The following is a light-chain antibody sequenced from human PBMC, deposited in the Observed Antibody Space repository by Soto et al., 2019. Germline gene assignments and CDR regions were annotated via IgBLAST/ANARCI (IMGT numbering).Light chain of an antibody. CDR3: QKSYSTPPK. V-gene: IGKV1-39*01. Sequence: DILLTRSPSSLSASVGDRVTIPWRAIQGISSDLNWYQQKPGKRPKLLIYAASSLQSGVPSRFSGSGSGTDFTLTISSLQPEDFATYYCQKSYSTPPKFGQGTKVDIK. J-gene: IGKJ1*01. CDR1: QGISSD. CDR2: AAS.